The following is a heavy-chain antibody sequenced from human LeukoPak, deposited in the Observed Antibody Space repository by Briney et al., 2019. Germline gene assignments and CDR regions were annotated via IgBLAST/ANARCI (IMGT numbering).Heavy chain of an antibody. D-gene: IGHD3-22*01. CDR2: MYTSGTT. CDR1: GGSIRSGSYY. Sequence: SQTLSLTCTVSGGSIRSGSYYWNWIRQPAGKGLEWIGCMYTSGTTNYIPSLKSRVTISVDTSTNQFSLKLSSVTAADTAVYYCARTASGYYLFDYWGQGTLVTVSS. V-gene: IGHV4-61*02. J-gene: IGHJ4*02. CDR3: ARTASGYYLFDY.